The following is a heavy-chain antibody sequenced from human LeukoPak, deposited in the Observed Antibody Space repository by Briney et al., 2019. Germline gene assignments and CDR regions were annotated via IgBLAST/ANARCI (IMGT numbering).Heavy chain of an antibody. Sequence: ASVKVSCKASGYTFTSYDINWVRQATGQGLEWMGWMNPNSGNTGYAQKFQGGVTMTRNTSISTAYMELSSLRSEDTAVYYCARTTTVVTPFDYWGQGTLVTVSS. J-gene: IGHJ4*02. CDR1: GYTFTSYD. CDR3: ARTTTVVTPFDY. CDR2: MNPNSGNT. D-gene: IGHD4-23*01. V-gene: IGHV1-8*01.